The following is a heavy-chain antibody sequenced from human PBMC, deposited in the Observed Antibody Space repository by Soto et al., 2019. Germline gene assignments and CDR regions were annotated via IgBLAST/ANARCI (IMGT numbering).Heavy chain of an antibody. CDR1: GGSISSGDYY. V-gene: IGHV4-30-4*01. CDR3: ARVVVRGVDDY. J-gene: IGHJ4*02. Sequence: SETLSLTCTVSGGSISSGDYYWSWIRQPPGKGLEWIGYIYYSGSTYYNPSLKSRVTISVDTSKNQFSLKLSSVTAADTAVYYCARVVVRGVDDYWGQGTLVTAPQ. D-gene: IGHD3-10*01. CDR2: IYYSGST.